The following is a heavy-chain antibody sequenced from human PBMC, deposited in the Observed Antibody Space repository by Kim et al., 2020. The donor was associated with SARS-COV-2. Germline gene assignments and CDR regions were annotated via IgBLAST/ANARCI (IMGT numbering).Heavy chain of an antibody. CDR3: ARSREATVAF. V-gene: IGHV3-72*01. Sequence: GGSLRLSCAASGFTFSDYAMHWVRQAPGKGLEWVGRIRSKGTSYTTAYAASVRGRFTISRDDSKNSLSLQMTSLKAEDTAVYYCARSREATVAFWGQG. CDR1: GFTFSDYA. D-gene: IGHD5-18*01. J-gene: IGHJ4*02. CDR2: IRSKGTSYTT.